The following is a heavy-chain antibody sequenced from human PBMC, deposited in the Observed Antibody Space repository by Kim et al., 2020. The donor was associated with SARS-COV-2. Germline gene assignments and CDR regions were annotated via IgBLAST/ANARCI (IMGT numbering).Heavy chain of an antibody. Sequence: ASVKVSCKVSGYTLTELSMHWVRQAPGNGLEWMGGFDPEDGETIYAQKFQGRVTMTEDTSTDTAYMELSSLRSEDTAVYYCATGIAASGYYYYYGMDVWGQGTTVTVSS. CDR1: GYTLTELS. J-gene: IGHJ6*02. CDR3: ATGIAASGYYYYYGMDV. D-gene: IGHD6-13*01. CDR2: FDPEDGET. V-gene: IGHV1-24*01.